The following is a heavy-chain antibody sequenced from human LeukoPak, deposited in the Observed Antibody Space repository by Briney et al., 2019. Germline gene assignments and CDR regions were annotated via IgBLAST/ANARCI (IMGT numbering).Heavy chain of an antibody. CDR1: GASISSYY. CDR2: FYYGGVT. CDR3: ARHGHHGDHDY. J-gene: IGHJ4*02. V-gene: IGHV4-59*08. Sequence: SETLSLTCTVSGASISSYYWTWIRQSPGKGLEWIAYFYYGGVTKHNPSLKSRVTISADTSKNQFSLKLTSVTAADTAVYYCARHGHHGDHDYWGQGTLVTVSS. D-gene: IGHD2-21*02.